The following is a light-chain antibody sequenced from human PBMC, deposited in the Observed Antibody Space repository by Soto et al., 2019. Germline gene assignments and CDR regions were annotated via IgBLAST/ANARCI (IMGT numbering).Light chain of an antibody. V-gene: IGKV3-11*01. CDR1: QNVRTF. CDR3: QQHSHWPPWT. Sequence: EVVLTQSPATLSLSPGERATLSCRASQNVRTFLDWYQQKPGQPPRLLIYGASNRATDIPARFSGSGSGTDFTLTISSLEPEDFAVYYCQQHSHWPPWTFGQGTRVEIQ. J-gene: IGKJ1*01. CDR2: GAS.